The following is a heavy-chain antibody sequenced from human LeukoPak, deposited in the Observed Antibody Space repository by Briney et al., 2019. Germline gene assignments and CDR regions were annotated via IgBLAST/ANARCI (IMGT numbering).Heavy chain of an antibody. CDR2: INPSAGRT. CDR1: GYTFSNYY. J-gene: IGHJ4*02. Sequence: ASVKVSCKASGYTFSNYYIHWVRQAPGQGLEWMGIINPSAGRTHYAQKFQGRVTMTRDMSTSTVYMELSSLRSEDTAVYYCARWGYYYDSSGYFHFDYWGQGTLVTVSS. CDR3: ARWGYYYDSSGYFHFDY. V-gene: IGHV1-46*01. D-gene: IGHD3-22*01.